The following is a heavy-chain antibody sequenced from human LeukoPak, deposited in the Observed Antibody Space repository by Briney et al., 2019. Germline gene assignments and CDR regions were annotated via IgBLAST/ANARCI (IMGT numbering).Heavy chain of an antibody. Sequence: GASVKVSCKASGYTFTGYYMHWVRQAPGQGLEWMGRINPNSGGTNYAQKFQGRVTMTRDTSNSTAYMELSRLRSDDTAVYYCARDGGGTTFGGVIVRPDYWGQGTLVTVSS. CDR2: INPNSGGT. V-gene: IGHV1-2*06. CDR1: GYTFTGYY. D-gene: IGHD3-16*02. CDR3: ARDGGGTTFGGVIVRPDY. J-gene: IGHJ4*02.